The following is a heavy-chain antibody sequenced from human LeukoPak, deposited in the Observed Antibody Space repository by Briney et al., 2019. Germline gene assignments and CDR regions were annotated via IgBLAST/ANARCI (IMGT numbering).Heavy chain of an antibody. V-gene: IGHV4-31*03. CDR3: ARYTINGDFDI. D-gene: IGHD4-17*01. CDR2: IYSSGTT. CDR1: GGSIGGGHY. J-gene: IGHJ3*02. Sequence: TLSLTCTFSGGSIGGGHYWSWIRQHPTKGLECMGYIYSSGTTYYNPSLKSRITISIDTSENQFSLRLSSVTAADTAVYYCARYTINGDFDIWGQGTTVIVSS.